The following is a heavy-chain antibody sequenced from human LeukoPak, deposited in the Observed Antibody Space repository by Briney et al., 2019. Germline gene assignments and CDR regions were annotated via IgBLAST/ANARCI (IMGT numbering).Heavy chain of an antibody. D-gene: IGHD6-19*01. J-gene: IGHJ4*02. Sequence: TSSETRSLTGTVPDGSISIYYWNWIRQPPGKGLEWIGYIYNSGSSTIYNPSLQSRVTISVDMSKNQFSLRLSSVTAADTAVYYCARGHGSGHVDYWGQGALVTVSS. CDR1: DGSISIYY. CDR3: ARGHGSGHVDY. V-gene: IGHV4-59*13. CDR2: IYNSGSST.